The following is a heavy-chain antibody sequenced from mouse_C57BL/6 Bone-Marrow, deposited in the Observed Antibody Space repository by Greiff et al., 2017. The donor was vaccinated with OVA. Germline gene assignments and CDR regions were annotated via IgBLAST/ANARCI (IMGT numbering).Heavy chain of an antibody. V-gene: IGHV1-64*01. CDR3: ASSWDDFDY. D-gene: IGHD4-1*01. CDR2: IHPNSGST. J-gene: IGHJ2*01. CDR1: GYTFTSYW. Sequence: QVHVKQPGAELVKPGASVKLSCKASGYTFTSYWMHWVKQRPGQGLEWIGMIHPNSGSTNYNEKFKSKATLTVDKSSSTAYMQLSSLTSEDSAVYYCASSWDDFDYWGQGTTLTVSS.